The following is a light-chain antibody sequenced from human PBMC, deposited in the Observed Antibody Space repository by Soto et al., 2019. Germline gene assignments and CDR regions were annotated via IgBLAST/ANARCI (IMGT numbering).Light chain of an antibody. CDR3: QQYGSSPPFT. Sequence: EIVLTQSPGTLSLSPGERATLSCRASQSVSSSYLAWYQQKPGQAPGLLIYGASSRATGIPDRFSGSGSGTDFTLTISRLEPEDFAVYYCQQYGSSPPFTFGPGNKVDIK. J-gene: IGKJ3*01. V-gene: IGKV3-20*01. CDR1: QSVSSSY. CDR2: GAS.